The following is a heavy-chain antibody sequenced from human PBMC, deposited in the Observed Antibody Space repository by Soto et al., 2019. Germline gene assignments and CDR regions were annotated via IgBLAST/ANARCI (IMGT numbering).Heavy chain of an antibody. CDR3: ARGAEVGIELAACDQ. Sequence: QVHLVQSGAEVKRAGASVTVSCKASGYTFSDYYIHWVRQAHGQGLQWMGCINPKSGDRRYAQMFRGWVFMTRDTSISTAYMEVSGLKSDATAVYFCARGAEVGIELAACDQWGQGTLVTVSS. V-gene: IGHV1-2*04. CDR2: INPKSGDR. CDR1: GYTFSDYY. D-gene: IGHD2-8*02. J-gene: IGHJ1*01.